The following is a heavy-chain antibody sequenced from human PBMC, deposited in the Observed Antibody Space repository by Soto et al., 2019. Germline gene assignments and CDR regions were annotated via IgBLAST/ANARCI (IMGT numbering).Heavy chain of an antibody. CDR1: GYTFTSYA. Sequence: ASVKVSCNASGYTFTSYAMHWVRQAPGQRLEWMGWINAGNGNTKYSQKFQGRVTITRDTSASTAYMELSGLRSEDTAVYYCARETYYDILTGYYGFYLDYWGQGTLVTV. CDR3: ARETYYDILTGYYGFYLDY. J-gene: IGHJ4*02. V-gene: IGHV1-3*01. CDR2: INAGNGNT. D-gene: IGHD3-9*01.